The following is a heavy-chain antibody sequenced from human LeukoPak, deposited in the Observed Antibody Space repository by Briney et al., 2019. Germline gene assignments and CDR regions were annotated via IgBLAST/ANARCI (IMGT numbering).Heavy chain of an antibody. D-gene: IGHD4-23*01. CDR2: INAGNGNT. V-gene: IGHV1-3*01. Sequence: ASVKVSCKASGYTFTSYAMHWVRQAPGQRLEWMGWINAGNGNTKYSQKFQGRVIITRDTSASTAYMELSSLRSEDTAVYYCARGASRGAVAGFDYWGQGTLVTVSS. CDR3: ARGASRGAVAGFDY. CDR1: GYTFTSYA. J-gene: IGHJ4*02.